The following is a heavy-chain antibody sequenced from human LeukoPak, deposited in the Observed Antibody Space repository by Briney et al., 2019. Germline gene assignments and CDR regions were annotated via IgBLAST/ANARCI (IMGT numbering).Heavy chain of an antibody. V-gene: IGHV3-30*02. J-gene: IGHJ4*02. CDR1: GFTFSSYG. Sequence: PGGSLRLSCAASGFTFSSYGMHWVRQAPGKGLEWVAFIRYDGSNKYYADSVKGRFTISRDNSKNTLYLQMDSLRAEDTAVYYCAKSIVVVVAPDYWGQGTLVTVSS. CDR3: AKSIVVVVAPDY. D-gene: IGHD2-15*01. CDR2: IRYDGSNK.